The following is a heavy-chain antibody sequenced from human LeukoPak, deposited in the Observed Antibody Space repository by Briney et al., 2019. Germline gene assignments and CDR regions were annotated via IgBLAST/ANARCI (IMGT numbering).Heavy chain of an antibody. CDR2: ISAYNGKT. V-gene: IGHV1-18*01. CDR3: AREMAVVSAFDY. CDR1: GYTFTTNG. D-gene: IGHD5-24*01. J-gene: IGHJ4*02. Sequence: ASVKVSCKASGYTFTTNGITWVRQAPGQGLEWMGWISAYNGKTNYAQKLQGRVTMTTDTSTSTAYMELRSLRSDDTAVYYCAREMAVVSAFDYWGQGTLITVSS.